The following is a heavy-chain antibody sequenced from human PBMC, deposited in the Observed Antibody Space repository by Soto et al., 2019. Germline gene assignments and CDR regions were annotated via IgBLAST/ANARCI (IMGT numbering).Heavy chain of an antibody. CDR2: ISGSGGNA. V-gene: IGHV3-23*01. CDR1: GFTFSSYA. J-gene: IGHJ6*02. D-gene: IGHD1-26*01. Sequence: GXSLRLSCSASGFTFSSYAMSWVRQAPVKGLEWVSTISGSGGNAYYADSVKGRFSISRDNSKNTLRLQMNRLRADDTAVYYCAKDGASGSYPPYYYFGMDVWGQGTTVTVS. CDR3: AKDGASGSYPPYYYFGMDV.